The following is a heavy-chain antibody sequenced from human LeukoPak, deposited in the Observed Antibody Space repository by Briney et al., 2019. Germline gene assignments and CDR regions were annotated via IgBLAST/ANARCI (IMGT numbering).Heavy chain of an antibody. J-gene: IGHJ4*02. CDR3: ARREMVAAAGTYDY. CDR2: IYPGGSDT. Sequence: GESLKISCKGSGYSFTSYWIGWVRQIPGKGLEWMGIIYPGGSDTRYSPSFQGQVTISADKSISTAYLQWSSLKASDTAMYYCARREMVAAAGTYDYWGQGTLVTVSS. CDR1: GYSFTSYW. D-gene: IGHD6-13*01. V-gene: IGHV5-51*01.